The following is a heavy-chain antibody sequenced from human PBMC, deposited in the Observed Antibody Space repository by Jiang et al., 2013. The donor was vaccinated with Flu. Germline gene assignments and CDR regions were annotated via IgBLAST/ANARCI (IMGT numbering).Heavy chain of an antibody. CDR2: ISGSGGST. J-gene: IGHJ3*02. CDR1: GFTFDDYA. Sequence: SCAASGFTFDDYAMHWVRQAPGKGLEWVSAISGSGGSTYYADSVKGRFTISRDNSKNTLYLQMNSLRAEDTAVYYCAKDYYGSGSYAFDIWGQGTMVTVSS. D-gene: IGHD3-10*01. CDR3: AKDYYGSGSYAFDI. V-gene: IGHV3-23*01.